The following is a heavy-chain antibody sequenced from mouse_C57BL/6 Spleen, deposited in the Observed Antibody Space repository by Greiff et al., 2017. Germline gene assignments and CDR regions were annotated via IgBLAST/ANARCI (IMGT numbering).Heavy chain of an antibody. Sequence: VQLQESGPGLVQPSQSLSITCTVSGFSLTSYGVHWVRQPPGKGLEWLGVIWSGGSTDYNAAFISRLSISKDNSKRQVFFKMNSLQADDTAIYYCATMVTTGYAMDYWGQGTSVTVSS. J-gene: IGHJ4*01. CDR1: GFSLTSYG. CDR2: IWSGGST. D-gene: IGHD2-2*01. CDR3: ATMVTTGYAMDY. V-gene: IGHV2-4*01.